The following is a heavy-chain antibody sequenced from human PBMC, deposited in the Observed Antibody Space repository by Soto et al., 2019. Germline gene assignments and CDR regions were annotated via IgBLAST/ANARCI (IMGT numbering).Heavy chain of an antibody. V-gene: IGHV4-34*01. CDR2: INHSGSA. CDR3: ARGLITGSHYSGGWYYFDS. D-gene: IGHD6-19*01. CDR1: DGHIGDYI. J-gene: IGHJ4*02. Sequence: VSDGHIGDYIWPRIIKKQGKGLQWIGQINHSGSASYNPSLKSRVSISVHTSNSQFSLELSSVTAADTAVYYCARGLITGSHYSGGWYYFDSWGQGTQVTVSS.